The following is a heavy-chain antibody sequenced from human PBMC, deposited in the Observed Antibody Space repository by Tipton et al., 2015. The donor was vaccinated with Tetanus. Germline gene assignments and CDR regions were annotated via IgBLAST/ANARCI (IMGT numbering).Heavy chain of an antibody. CDR2: IYPGDSDS. CDR3: ARRARDGHDMDVFDI. D-gene: IGHD5-24*01. J-gene: IGHJ3*02. Sequence: VQLVQSGAEVKKPGESLKISCKGSGYRFTSQWIGWVRQMPGRGLEWMGIIYPGDSDSRYSPSFQGQVTFSADKSISTAYLQWSSLKASDTAMYYCARRARDGHDMDVFDIWGQGTMVIVSS. CDR1: GYRFTSQW. V-gene: IGHV5-51*01.